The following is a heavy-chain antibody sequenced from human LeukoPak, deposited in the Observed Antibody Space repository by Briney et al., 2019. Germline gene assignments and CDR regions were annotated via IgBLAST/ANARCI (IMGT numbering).Heavy chain of an antibody. CDR1: GGAISRYY. D-gene: IGHD2-15*01. Sequence: SETRSLTCSVSGGAISRYYWSWIRQPPGKGLEWIGTIYYTGDTYYNPSLKSRVTISVDTSNDQFSLELTSVTAADTAVYYCARESSVTATYWGQGTLVIVSS. CDR2: IYYTGDT. J-gene: IGHJ4*02. CDR3: ARESSVTATY. V-gene: IGHV4-59*12.